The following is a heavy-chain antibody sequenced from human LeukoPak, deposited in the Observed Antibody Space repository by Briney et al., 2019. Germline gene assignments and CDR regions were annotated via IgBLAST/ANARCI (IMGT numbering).Heavy chain of an antibody. CDR2: INPNSGGT. J-gene: IGHJ6*03. CDR1: GYTFTGYY. V-gene: IGHV1-2*02. D-gene: IGHD6-6*01. Sequence: ASVKVSCKTSGYTFTGYYMHWVRQAPGQGLEWMGWINPNSGGTNYAQKFQGRVTMTRDTSISTAYMELSRLRSDDTAVYYCATLEYSSSSGHYYYYYMDVWAKGTTVTVSS. CDR3: ATLEYSSSSGHYYYYYMDV.